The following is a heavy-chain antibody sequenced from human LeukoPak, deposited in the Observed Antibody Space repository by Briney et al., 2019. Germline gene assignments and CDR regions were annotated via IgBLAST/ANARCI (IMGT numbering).Heavy chain of an antibody. CDR2: IYTSGST. J-gene: IGHJ6*02. Sequence: PSETLSLTCTVSGGSISSYYWSWIRQPAGKGLEWIGRIYTSGSTNYNPSLKSRVTMSVDTSKNQFSLKLSSVTAADTAVYYCARDLPYSSGWYGYYYYYYGMDVCGQGTTVTVSS. CDR3: ARDLPYSSGWYGYYYYYYGMDV. V-gene: IGHV4-4*07. CDR1: GGSISSYY. D-gene: IGHD6-19*01.